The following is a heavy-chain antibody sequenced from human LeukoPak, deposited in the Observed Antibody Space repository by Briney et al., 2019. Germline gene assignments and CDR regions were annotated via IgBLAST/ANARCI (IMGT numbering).Heavy chain of an antibody. J-gene: IGHJ4*02. CDR2: MSSSGTII. CDR3: ARRGCTNGVCSIDY. Sequence: PGGSLRLSCAASGFTFSDYYMSWVRPAPGKGLDWVSYMSSSGTIIYYADSVKGRFTISRDNAKNSLYLQMNSLRAEDTAVYYCARRGCTNGVCSIDYWGRGTLVTVSS. V-gene: IGHV3-11*04. D-gene: IGHD2-8*01. CDR1: GFTFSDYY.